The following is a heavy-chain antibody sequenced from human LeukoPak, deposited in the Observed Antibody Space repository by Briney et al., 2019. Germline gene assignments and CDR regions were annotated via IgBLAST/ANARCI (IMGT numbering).Heavy chain of an antibody. CDR2: INHSGST. J-gene: IGHJ4*02. V-gene: IGHV4-34*01. CDR3: ARGEVPAAKPVRY. CDR1: GGSFSGYY. Sequence: PSETLSLTCAVYGGSFSGYYWSWIRQPPGKGLEWIGEINHSGSTNYNLFLKSRVTISVDTSKNQFSLKLSSVTAADTAVYYCARGEVPAAKPVRYWGQGTLVTVSS. D-gene: IGHD2-2*01.